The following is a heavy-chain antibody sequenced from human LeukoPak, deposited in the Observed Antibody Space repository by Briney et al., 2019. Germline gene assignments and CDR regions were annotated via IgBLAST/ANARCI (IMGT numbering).Heavy chain of an antibody. V-gene: IGHV3-21*01. CDR3: ARSPLPQYYDSSGYYGWADY. CDR1: GFTFSSYS. CDR2: ISSSSSYI. J-gene: IGHJ4*02. Sequence: GSLRLSCAASGFTFSSYSMNWVRQAPGKGLEWVSSISSSSSYIYYADSVKGRFTISRDNAKNSLYLQMNSLRAEDTAVYYCARSPLPQYYDSSGYYGWADYWGQGTLVTVSS. D-gene: IGHD3-22*01.